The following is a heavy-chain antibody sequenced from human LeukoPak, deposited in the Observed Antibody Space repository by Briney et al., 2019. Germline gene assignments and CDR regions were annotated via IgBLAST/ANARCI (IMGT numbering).Heavy chain of an antibody. V-gene: IGHV3-74*01. CDR3: RYGSSSGDY. CDR1: GFTFSTSW. Sequence: GGSLRLSCAASGFTFSTSWMNWVRQAPGKGPVSVSRINGDGSITTYADSVKGRFTISRDNAKNALSLQMNSLRAEDTAVYYCRYGSSSGDYWGQGTLVTVSS. J-gene: IGHJ4*02. CDR2: INGDGSIT. D-gene: IGHD6-6*01.